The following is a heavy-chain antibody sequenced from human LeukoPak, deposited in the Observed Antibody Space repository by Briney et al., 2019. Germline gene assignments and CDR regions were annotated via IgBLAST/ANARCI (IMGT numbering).Heavy chain of an antibody. D-gene: IGHD5-12*01. V-gene: IGHV1-18*01. CDR2: ISAYNGNT. J-gene: IGHJ4*02. Sequence: ASVKVSCKASGGTFSSYAISWVRQAPGQGLEWMGWISAYNGNTNYAQKLQGRVTMTTDTSTSTAYMELRSLRSDDTAVYYCARARAATILSPTDYWGQGTLVTVSS. CDR1: GGTFSSYA. CDR3: ARARAATILSPTDY.